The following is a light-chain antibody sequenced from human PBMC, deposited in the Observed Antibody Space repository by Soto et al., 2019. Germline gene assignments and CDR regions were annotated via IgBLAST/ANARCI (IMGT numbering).Light chain of an antibody. V-gene: IGKV3-15*01. CDR2: GAS. J-gene: IGKJ1*01. Sequence: EIVMTQSPATLSVSPGERATLSCRASQSVSSNLAWYQQKPGQAPRLLIYGASTRATGIPARFSGSGSGTEFTLTMSSLQSEDFAIYYCLQYNKWPRTFGQGTKVDI. CDR3: LQYNKWPRT. CDR1: QSVSSN.